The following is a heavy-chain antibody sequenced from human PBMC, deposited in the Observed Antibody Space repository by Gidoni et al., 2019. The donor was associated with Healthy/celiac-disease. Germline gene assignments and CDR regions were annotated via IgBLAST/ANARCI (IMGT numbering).Heavy chain of an antibody. CDR3: ARVSKRIFYDYSNDDRFFDC. CDR2: FFSYDEI. J-gene: IGHJ4*02. Sequence: QVTLKDSGPVLVTPTQTLTLTCTVSGFSPSNARLGLSWIRQPPGKALEWLAPFFSYDEIFYRTALKSRLTIAKDTSKSQVVLTMTKMDPVDTATYCCARVSKRIFYDYSNDDRFFDCWGKGTLVTVSS. V-gene: IGHV2-26*01. CDR1: GFSPSNARLG. D-gene: IGHD4-4*01.